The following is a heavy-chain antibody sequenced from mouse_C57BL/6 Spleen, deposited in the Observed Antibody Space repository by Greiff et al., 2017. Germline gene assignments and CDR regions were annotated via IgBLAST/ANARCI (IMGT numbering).Heavy chain of an antibody. CDR1: GYTFTDYE. Sequence: QVQLKESGAELVRPGASVTLSCKASGYTFTDYEMHWVKQTPVHGLEWIGAIDPETGGTAYNQKFKGKAILTADKSSSTAYMELRSLTSEDSAVYYYTRRAAQAYFDYWGQGTTLTVSS. CDR3: TRRAAQAYFDY. V-gene: IGHV1-15*01. D-gene: IGHD3-2*02. J-gene: IGHJ2*01. CDR2: IDPETGGT.